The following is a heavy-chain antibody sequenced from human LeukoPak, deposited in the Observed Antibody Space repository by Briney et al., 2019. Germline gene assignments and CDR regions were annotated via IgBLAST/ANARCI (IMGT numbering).Heavy chain of an antibody. D-gene: IGHD2-2*01. J-gene: IGHJ4*02. Sequence: PSETLCLTCAVSGGSISSSNWWSWVRHPPGKGLEWIGEIYHSGSTNYNPSPKSRVTISVDKSKNQFSLKLSSVTAADTDVYYCARDAPYCSSTSCPPGYWGKGTLVTVSS. V-gene: IGHV4-4*02. CDR3: ARDAPYCSSTSCPPGY. CDR1: GGSISSSNW. CDR2: IYHSGST.